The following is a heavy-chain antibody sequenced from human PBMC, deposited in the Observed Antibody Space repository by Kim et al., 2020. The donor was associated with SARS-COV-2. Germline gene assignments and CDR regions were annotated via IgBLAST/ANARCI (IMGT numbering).Heavy chain of an antibody. CDR3: ARGIFRDGFDV. J-gene: IGHJ6*02. V-gene: IGHV3-74*01. CDR2: SINGGGLT. CDR1: GCRSSNYY. D-gene: IGHD2-15*01. Sequence: GGSLRLSCAVSGCRSSNYYGNWCRECSGKGREWVARSINGGGLTNYAESGGGRFTMSRSSAVNTVYLQMNSLSAEDPAVYFCARGIFRDGFDVWGQGTSVRLSS.